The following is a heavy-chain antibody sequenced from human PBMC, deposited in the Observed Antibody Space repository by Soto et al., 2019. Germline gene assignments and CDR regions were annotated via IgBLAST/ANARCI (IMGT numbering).Heavy chain of an antibody. CDR2: ISYDGSNK. CDR1: GFTFSSYG. CDR3: AKDLSLGFGELINWFDP. V-gene: IGHV3-30*18. D-gene: IGHD3-10*01. Sequence: QVQLVESWGGVVQPGRSLRLSCAASGFTFSSYGMHWVRQAPGKGLEWVAVISYDGSNKYYADSVKGRFTISRDNSKNTLYLQMHSLSAEDTAVYYCAKDLSLGFGELINWFDPWGQGTLVTVSS. J-gene: IGHJ5*02.